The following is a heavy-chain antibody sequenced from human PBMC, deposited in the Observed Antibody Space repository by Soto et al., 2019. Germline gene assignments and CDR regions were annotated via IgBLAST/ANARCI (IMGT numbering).Heavy chain of an antibody. CDR2: IYYSGST. CDR3: ARLTGSSSGYYHNWFDP. J-gene: IGHJ5*02. V-gene: IGHV4-59*08. Sequence: SETLSLTCTVSGGYINNYYWSWIRQSPGEGLQWIGYIYYSGSTSYNPSLKSRVAISVDTSKNQFSLKLNSVTAADTAVYYCARLTGSSSGYYHNWFDPWGQGTLVTVSS. CDR1: GGYINNYY. D-gene: IGHD6-19*01.